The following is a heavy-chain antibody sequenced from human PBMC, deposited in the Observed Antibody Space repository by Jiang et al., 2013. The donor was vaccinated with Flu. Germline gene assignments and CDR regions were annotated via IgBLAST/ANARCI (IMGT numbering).Heavy chain of an antibody. J-gene: IGHJ6*02. CDR1: GYSFTSYW. CDR2: IYPGDSDT. CDR3: ARLTGDFWSGRHYYYYGMDV. Sequence: GAEVKKPGEPLKISCKGSGYSFTSYWIGWVRQMPGKGLEWMGIIYPGDSDTRYSPSFQGQVTISADKSISTAYLQWSSLKASDTAMYYCARLTGDFWSGRHYYYYGMDVWGQGTTVTVSS. D-gene: IGHD3-3*01. V-gene: IGHV5-51*03.